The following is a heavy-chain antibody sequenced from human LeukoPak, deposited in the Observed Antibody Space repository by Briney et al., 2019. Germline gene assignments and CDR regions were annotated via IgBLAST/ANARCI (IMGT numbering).Heavy chain of an antibody. Sequence: SETLSLTCTVSGGSISSYYWSWIRQPPGKGLEWIGYIYYSGSTNYNPSLKSRVTISVGTSKNQFSLKLSSVTAADTAVYYCARVLTIFGVARDAFDIWGQGTMVTVSS. CDR2: IYYSGST. CDR3: ARVLTIFGVARDAFDI. V-gene: IGHV4-59*01. D-gene: IGHD3-3*01. J-gene: IGHJ3*02. CDR1: GGSISSYY.